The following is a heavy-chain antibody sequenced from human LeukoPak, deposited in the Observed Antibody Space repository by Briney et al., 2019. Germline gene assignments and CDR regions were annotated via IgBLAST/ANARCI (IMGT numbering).Heavy chain of an antibody. CDR3: ARVGEQWLANDAFDI. CDR1: GYTFTGYY. CDR2: INPNSGGT. D-gene: IGHD6-19*01. Sequence: ASVKVSFKASGYTFTGYYIHWVRQAPGQGLEWVGWINPNSGGTNYARKFQGRVTMTRDTSISTAYMELSRLRSDDTAVYYCARVGEQWLANDAFDIWGQGTMVTVSS. J-gene: IGHJ3*02. V-gene: IGHV1-2*02.